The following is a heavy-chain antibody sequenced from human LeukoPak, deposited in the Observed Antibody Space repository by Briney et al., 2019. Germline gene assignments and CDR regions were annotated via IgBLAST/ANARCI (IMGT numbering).Heavy chain of an antibody. Sequence: GSLRLPCAASGFTFGSYAMYWVRQAPGKGLEWVSGISGSGGSTFYADSGKGRFTISRDNSKNTLYLQMNSLRAEDTAVYYCAKEVTIFSEFDYWGQGTLVTVSS. CDR3: AKEVTIFSEFDY. J-gene: IGHJ4*02. D-gene: IGHD3-9*01. CDR1: GFTFGSYA. CDR2: ISGSGGST. V-gene: IGHV3-23*01.